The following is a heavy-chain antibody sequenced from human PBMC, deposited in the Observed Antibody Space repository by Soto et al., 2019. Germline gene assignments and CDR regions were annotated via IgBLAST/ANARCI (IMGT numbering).Heavy chain of an antibody. CDR1: GFTFSSYA. CDR3: ARGFRRYCSSTSCYKEIYYYDILTGADY. D-gene: IGHD2-2*02. V-gene: IGHV3-30-3*01. Sequence: GGSLRLSCAASGFTFSSYAMHWVRQAPGKGLEWVAVISYDGSNKYYADSVKGRFTISRDNSKNTLYLQMNSLRAEDTAVYYCARGFRRYCSSTSCYKEIYYYDILTGADYWGQGTLVTVSS. J-gene: IGHJ4*02. CDR2: ISYDGSNK.